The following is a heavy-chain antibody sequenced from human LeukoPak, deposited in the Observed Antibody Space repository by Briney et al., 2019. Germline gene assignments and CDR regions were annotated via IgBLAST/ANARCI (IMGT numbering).Heavy chain of an antibody. V-gene: IGHV4-4*02. CDR2: IYHIGST. Sequence: SETLSLICAVSGGSMNNANWWSWVRQPPGKGLEWIGEIYHIGSTNYNPSLKSRVTMPVDKSKKQFSLILTSVTAADTAMYYCARDRTSTTRDAFDIWGQGTMVTVSS. D-gene: IGHD4-17*01. CDR1: GGSMNNANW. J-gene: IGHJ3*02. CDR3: ARDRTSTTRDAFDI.